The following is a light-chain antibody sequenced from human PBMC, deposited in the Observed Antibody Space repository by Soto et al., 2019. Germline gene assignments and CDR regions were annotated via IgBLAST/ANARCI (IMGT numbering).Light chain of an antibody. V-gene: IGKV1-6*01. J-gene: IGKJ2*01. Sequence: AIQMTQSPSSLSASVGDRVTITCRASQGIRNDLGWYQQKPGKAPKLLIYAASSLQSGVPSRFSGSGSGTDFTLTISSLQPEDFATYYCQQSYTTPPYTFGQGTKLEIK. CDR1: QGIRND. CDR3: QQSYTTPPYT. CDR2: AAS.